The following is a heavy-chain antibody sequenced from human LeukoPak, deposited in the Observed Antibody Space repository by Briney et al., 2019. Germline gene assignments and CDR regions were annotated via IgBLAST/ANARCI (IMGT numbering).Heavy chain of an antibody. CDR2: INHSGST. CDR3: ARGHVGATEFDY. D-gene: IGHD1-26*01. CDR1: GESFSGYY. Sequence: SETLSLTCAVYGESFSGYYWSWIRQSPGKGLEWIGEINHSGSTNYNPSLKSRVTISVDTSKNQFSLKLTSVTAADTAVYYCARGHVGATEFDYWGQGTLVTVSS. J-gene: IGHJ4*02. V-gene: IGHV4-34*01.